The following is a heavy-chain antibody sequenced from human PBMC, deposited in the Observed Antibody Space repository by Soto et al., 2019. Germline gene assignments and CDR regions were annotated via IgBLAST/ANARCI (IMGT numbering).Heavy chain of an antibody. CDR1: GFTFSSYG. CDR3: AKGDWCIGGSCRYGMDV. CDR2: ISYDGSNK. Sequence: QVQLVESGGGVVQPGRSLRLSCAASGFTFSSYGMHWVRQAPGKGLEWVAVISYDGSNKYYADSVKGRFTISRDNSKNTLYLQMNSLRAEDTAVYYCAKGDWCIGGSCRYGMDVWGQGTTVTVSS. J-gene: IGHJ6*02. D-gene: IGHD2-15*01. V-gene: IGHV3-30*18.